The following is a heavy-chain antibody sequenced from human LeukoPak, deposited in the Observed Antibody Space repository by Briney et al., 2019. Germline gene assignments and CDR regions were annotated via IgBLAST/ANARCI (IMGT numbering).Heavy chain of an antibody. CDR3: ARVAGLKNYYYYMDV. D-gene: IGHD2-15*01. Sequence: ASVKVSCKASGYTFTSYGINWVRQAPGQGLEWMGWISAYNGNTNYAQKLQGRVTMTTDTSTSTAYMELRSLRSDDTAVYYCARVAGLKNYYYYMDVWGKGTTVTISS. J-gene: IGHJ6*03. CDR2: ISAYNGNT. CDR1: GYTFTSYG. V-gene: IGHV1-18*01.